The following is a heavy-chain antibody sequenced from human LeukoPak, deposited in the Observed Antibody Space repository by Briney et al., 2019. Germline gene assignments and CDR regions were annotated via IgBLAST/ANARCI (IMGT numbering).Heavy chain of an antibody. CDR3: AKDMAYSSGWYGYFDY. CDR2: ISGSGGST. V-gene: IGHV3-23*01. J-gene: IGHJ4*02. Sequence: QPGGSLRLSCAASGFTFSSYSMNWVRQAPGKGLEWVSAISGSGGSTYYADSVKGRFTISRDNSKNTLYLQMNSLRAEDTAVYYCAKDMAYSSGWYGYFDYWGQGTLVTVSS. CDR1: GFTFSSYS. D-gene: IGHD6-19*01.